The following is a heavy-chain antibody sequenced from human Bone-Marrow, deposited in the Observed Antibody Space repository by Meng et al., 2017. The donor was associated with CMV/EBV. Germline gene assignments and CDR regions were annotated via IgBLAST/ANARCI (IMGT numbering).Heavy chain of an antibody. CDR3: ASESIAALLYDY. D-gene: IGHD6-6*01. V-gene: IGHV1-18*01. CDR1: GYTFTSYG. Sequence: ASVKVSCKASGYTFTSYGISWVRQAPRQGLEWMGWISAYNGNTNYAQKLQGRVTMTTDTSTSTAYMELRSLRSDDTAVYYCASESIAALLYDYWGQGTLVTVSS. CDR2: ISAYNGNT. J-gene: IGHJ4*02.